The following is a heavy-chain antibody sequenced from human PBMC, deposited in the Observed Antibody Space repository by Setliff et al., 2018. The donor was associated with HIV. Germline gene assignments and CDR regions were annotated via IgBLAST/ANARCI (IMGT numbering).Heavy chain of an antibody. J-gene: IGHJ3*01. CDR3: ARDLTTIVTRKVFDI. V-gene: IGHV3-30*03. CDR2: MSIHGNVI. D-gene: IGHD4-17*01. CDR1: GFTFDSYV. Sequence: PGGSLRLSCAATGFTFDSYVLHWVRQAPGKGLEWVAVMSIHGNVIIYADSVEGRFTISRDNSRNRLFLQMNSLRAEDTAVYFCARDLTTIVTRKVFDIWGQGTKVTVSS.